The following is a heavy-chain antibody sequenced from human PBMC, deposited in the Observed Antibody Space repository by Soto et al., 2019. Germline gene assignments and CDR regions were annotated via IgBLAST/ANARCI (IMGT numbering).Heavy chain of an antibody. Sequence: EVQLLESGGGLVQPGGSLRLSCAASGFTFSNYAMCWVRQAPGKGLEWVSAISSGGVSTYYADSVKGRFTISRDNSKNTLYLQMNILRAEDTAIYYCANGVAARIYFDYWGQGTLVTVSS. D-gene: IGHD3-3*01. CDR3: ANGVAARIYFDY. J-gene: IGHJ4*02. CDR2: ISSGGVST. V-gene: IGHV3-23*01. CDR1: GFTFSNYA.